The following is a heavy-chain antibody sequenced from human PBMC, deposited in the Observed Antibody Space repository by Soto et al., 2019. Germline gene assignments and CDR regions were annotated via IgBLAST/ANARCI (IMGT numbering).Heavy chain of an antibody. V-gene: IGHV1-69*01. CDR2: IIPTSGTA. D-gene: IGHD2-15*01. CDR1: GGTFSSDA. J-gene: IGHJ6*02. CDR3: ARGQGYCSGGICYYYYYGMDV. Sequence: QVQLVQSGSEVRKPGSSVKVSCKASGGTFSSDAFSWVRQAPGQGLEWMGGIIPTSGTANYAQKFQGRATITADESTSTAYMELSRLTSEDTAVYFCARGQGYCSGGICYYYYYGMDVWGQGTTVTVSS.